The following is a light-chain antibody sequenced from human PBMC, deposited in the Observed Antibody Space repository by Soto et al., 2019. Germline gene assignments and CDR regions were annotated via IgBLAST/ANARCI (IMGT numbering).Light chain of an antibody. CDR3: AAWDDSLSVWV. CDR2: TNN. V-gene: IGLV1-47*01. CDR1: SSNIGSNY. Sequence: QSVLTQPPSASGTPGQRVTISCSGSSSNIGSNYVYWYQQLPGTAPKLLIYTNNQRPSGVPVRFSGSKSGTSASLAISGLRCEDEDYYYCAAWDDSLSVWVFGGGTKLTVL. J-gene: IGLJ3*02.